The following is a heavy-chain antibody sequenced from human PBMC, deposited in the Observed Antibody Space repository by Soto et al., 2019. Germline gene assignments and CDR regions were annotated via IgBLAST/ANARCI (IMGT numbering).Heavy chain of an antibody. Sequence: GGSLRLSCTASGFTFSGYGMSWVRQAPGKGLEWVSAISGSGGSTHYADSVKGRFTISRDNSKNTLYLQMNSLRAEDTAVYYCAKSLAVGATTPFDYWGQGTLVTVSS. CDR2: ISGSGGST. D-gene: IGHD1-26*01. CDR3: AKSLAVGATTPFDY. CDR1: GFTFSGYG. V-gene: IGHV3-23*01. J-gene: IGHJ4*02.